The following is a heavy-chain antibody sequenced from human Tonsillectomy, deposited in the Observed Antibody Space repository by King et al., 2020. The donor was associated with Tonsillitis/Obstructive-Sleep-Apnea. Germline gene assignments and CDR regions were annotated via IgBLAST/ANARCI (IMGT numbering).Heavy chain of an antibody. CDR2: IWYDGTMK. CDR3: AREGDNGDVHFYHYMAV. V-gene: IGHV3-33*01. CDR1: GFTFSRYG. D-gene: IGHD3-10*02. Sequence: VQLVESGGGVVQPGRSLRLSCASSGFTFSRYGVHWVRQAPGKGLEWVAVIWYDGTMKYYADSVKGRFTISRDTSKNTLYLQMNSLRAEYTAVYYCAREGDNGDVHFYHYMAVWGKGTTVTVSS. J-gene: IGHJ6*03.